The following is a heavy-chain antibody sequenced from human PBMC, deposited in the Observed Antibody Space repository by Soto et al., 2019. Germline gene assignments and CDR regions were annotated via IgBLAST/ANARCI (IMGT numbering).Heavy chain of an antibody. D-gene: IGHD6-13*01. CDR3: ARDRVAAAGRYYYYGMDV. CDR1: GGSISSGGYY. Sequence: QVQLQESGPGLVKPSQTLSLTCTVSGGSISSGGYYWSWIRRHPGKGLEWIGYIYYSGSTYYNPSLKRRVTISVDTSKNQFSLKLSSVTAADTAVYYCARDRVAAAGRYYYYGMDVWGQGTTVTVSS. V-gene: IGHV4-31*03. CDR2: IYYSGST. J-gene: IGHJ6*02.